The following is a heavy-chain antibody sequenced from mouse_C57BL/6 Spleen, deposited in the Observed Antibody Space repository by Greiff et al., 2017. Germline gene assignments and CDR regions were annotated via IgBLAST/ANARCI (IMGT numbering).Heavy chain of an antibody. V-gene: IGHV1-82*01. CDR2: IYPGDGDT. J-gene: IGHJ2*01. Sequence: QVQLQQSGPELVKPGASVKISCKASGYAFSSSWMNWVKQRPGKGLEWIGRIYPGDGDTNYNGKFKGKATLTADKSSSTAYMQLSSLTSEDSAVYFCAIYDYDDSLGYWGQGTTLTVSS. CDR1: GYAFSSSW. D-gene: IGHD2-4*01. CDR3: AIYDYDDSLGY.